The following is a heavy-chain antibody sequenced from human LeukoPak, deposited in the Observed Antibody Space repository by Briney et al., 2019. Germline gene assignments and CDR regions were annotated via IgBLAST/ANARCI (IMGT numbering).Heavy chain of an antibody. CDR3: ARSCSSGGSCYGRFDY. V-gene: IGHV3-74*01. CDR2: ISSDGSSI. Sequence: GGSLRLSCAASGFTINTYWMHWVRHAPEKGLVWASRISSDGSSISYADSVKDRFTISRDNAKNTLYLQMNSLRAEDTAVYYCARSCSSGGSCYGRFDYWGQGALVTVSS. CDR1: GFTINTYW. D-gene: IGHD2-15*01. J-gene: IGHJ4*02.